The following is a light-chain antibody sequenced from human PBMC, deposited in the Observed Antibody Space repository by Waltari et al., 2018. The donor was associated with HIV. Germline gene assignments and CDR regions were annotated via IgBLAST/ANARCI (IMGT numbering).Light chain of an antibody. J-gene: IGLJ2*01. Sequence: NFMLTQPHSVSESPGKTVTISCTRSSGSIASNYVHWYQQRPGRSPTTVIYEYHQRPSCVPDRFSGSIDSASNSASLTISGLKTEDEADYYWQSYQSSTVVFGGGTKLTVL. CDR1: SGSIASNY. CDR3: QSYQSSTVV. CDR2: EYH. V-gene: IGLV6-57*01.